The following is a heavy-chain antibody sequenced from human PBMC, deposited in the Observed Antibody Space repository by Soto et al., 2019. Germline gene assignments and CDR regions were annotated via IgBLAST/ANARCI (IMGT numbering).Heavy chain of an antibody. Sequence: ASVKVSCKASGYTFTTYTMHWVRQAPGQRLEWMGWINAGNGNTKYSQKFQGRVTITRDTSASTVYMELSSLRSEDTAVYYCARGDEYDIFDIWGQGTMVTVSS. J-gene: IGHJ3*02. V-gene: IGHV1-3*01. CDR1: GYTFTTYT. CDR3: ARGDEYDIFDI. D-gene: IGHD3-22*01. CDR2: INAGNGNT.